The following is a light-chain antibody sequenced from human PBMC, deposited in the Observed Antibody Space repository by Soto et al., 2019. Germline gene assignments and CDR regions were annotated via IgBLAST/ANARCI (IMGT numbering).Light chain of an antibody. V-gene: IGLV2-14*03. CDR1: ISDVGAYDY. CDR2: DVN. CDR3: SSVATTSPLI. Sequence: QSALTQPASVSGSPGQSITISCTGTISDVGAYDYVAWYQQHPGKATKLLLYDVNNRPSGVSNRFSGSKSGNTASLTISGLQAEDEAVYYCSSVATTSPLIFGGGTKLTVL. J-gene: IGLJ2*01.